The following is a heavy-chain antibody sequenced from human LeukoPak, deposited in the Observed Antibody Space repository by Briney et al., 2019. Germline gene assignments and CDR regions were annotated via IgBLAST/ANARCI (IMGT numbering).Heavy chain of an antibody. D-gene: IGHD2/OR15-2a*01. CDR1: GYSISSGYY. CDR3: ARHGSLYGNNYFDY. Sequence: SETLSLTCAVSGYSISSGYYWGWIRQPPGKGLEWIGSIYHSGSTYYNPSLKSRVTISVDTSKNQFSLKLSSVTAADTAVYYCARHGSLYGNNYFDYWGQGTLVTVSS. V-gene: IGHV4-38-2*01. CDR2: IYHSGST. J-gene: IGHJ4*02.